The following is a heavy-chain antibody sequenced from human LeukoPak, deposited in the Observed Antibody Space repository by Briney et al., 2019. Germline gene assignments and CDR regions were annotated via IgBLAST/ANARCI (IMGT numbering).Heavy chain of an antibody. Sequence: PGGSLRLSCSASGFIFNTFGMNWIRQAPGKGLEWVSYISGSATTIYYADSVEGRFTISRDNAKNSLYLQMNSLRAEDTAVYYCARERGYDFWSGSRVLFHYWGQGTLVTVSS. CDR3: ARERGYDFWSGSRVLFHY. J-gene: IGHJ4*02. CDR1: GFIFNTFG. V-gene: IGHV3-48*04. CDR2: ISGSATTI. D-gene: IGHD3-3*01.